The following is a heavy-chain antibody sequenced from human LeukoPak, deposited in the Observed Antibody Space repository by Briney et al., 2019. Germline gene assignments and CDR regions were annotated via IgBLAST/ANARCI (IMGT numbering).Heavy chain of an antibody. Sequence: GASVKVSCKAPGYTFTSYGISWVRQAPGQGLEWMGWISAYNGNRNYAQKFQGRVSMTIDTSTRTTYTDLSSLRSDDTAVYFCARNFYSNYLGVDYWGQGTLVTVSS. J-gene: IGHJ4*02. V-gene: IGHV1-18*01. D-gene: IGHD4-11*01. CDR2: ISAYNGNR. CDR1: GYTFTSYG. CDR3: ARNFYSNYLGVDY.